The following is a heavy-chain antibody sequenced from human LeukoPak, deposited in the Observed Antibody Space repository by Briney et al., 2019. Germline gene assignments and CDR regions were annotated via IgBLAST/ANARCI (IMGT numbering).Heavy chain of an antibody. Sequence: GGSLRLSCTASGFTFSNYAMSWVRQAPGKGLEWVSTISGSDGSTYYADSVKGRFTISRDNSKNTLYLQMNSLRAEDTAVYYCAKDRPGYSYGYRWGQGTLVTVSS. CDR2: ISGSDGST. CDR1: GFTFSNYA. CDR3: AKDRPGYSYGYR. D-gene: IGHD5-18*01. V-gene: IGHV3-23*01. J-gene: IGHJ5*02.